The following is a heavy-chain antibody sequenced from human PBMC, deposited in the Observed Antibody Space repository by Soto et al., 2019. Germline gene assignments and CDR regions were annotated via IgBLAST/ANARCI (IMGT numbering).Heavy chain of an antibody. J-gene: IGHJ3*02. CDR1: RLSLNSYR. CDR3: TRFPLGAVEI. CDR2: NWSCSMYI. V-gene: IGHV3-21*01. D-gene: IGHD3-3*01. Sequence: GGSLRLSGAASRLSLNSYRITWVRQSTGKGVEWVSFNWSCSMYIYYADSVKSRFTNARDNVKYSLYVQMNTLRAEDMAVYYCTRFPLGAVEIWGEATMVTVS.